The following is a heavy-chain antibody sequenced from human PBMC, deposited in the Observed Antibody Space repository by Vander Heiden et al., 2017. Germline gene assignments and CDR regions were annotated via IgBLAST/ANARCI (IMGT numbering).Heavy chain of an antibody. D-gene: IGHD3-3*01. CDR2: IRSKAYGGTT. J-gene: IGHJ4*02. V-gene: IGHV3-49*05. CDR3: TVVITSCGVVTSLDY. Sequence: EVQLVESGGGLVKPGRSLRLSCTASGFTFGDYAMSWFRQAPGKGLEWVGFIRSKAYGGTTEYAASGKGRFTISRDDSKSSAYMQMNRLKTEDTAVYYCTVVITSCGVVTSLDYWGQGTLVTVSS. CDR1: GFTFGDYA.